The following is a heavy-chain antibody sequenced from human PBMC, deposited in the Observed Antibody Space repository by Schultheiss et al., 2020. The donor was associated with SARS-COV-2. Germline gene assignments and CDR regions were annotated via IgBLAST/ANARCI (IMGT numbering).Heavy chain of an antibody. J-gene: IGHJ4*02. CDR3: ARDTHSSGYYGSGSYKAPTY. D-gene: IGHD3-10*01. CDR2: ISSSSSYI. CDR1: GFTFSSYS. V-gene: IGHV3-21*01. Sequence: GGSLRLSCAASGFTFSSYSMNWVRQAPGKGLEWVSSISSSSSYIYYADSVKGRFTISRDNSKNTLYLQMNSLRAEDTAVYYCARDTHSSGYYGSGSYKAPTYWGQGTLVTVSS.